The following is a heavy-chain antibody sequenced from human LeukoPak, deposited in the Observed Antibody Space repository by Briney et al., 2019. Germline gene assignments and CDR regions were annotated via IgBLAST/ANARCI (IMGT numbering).Heavy chain of an antibody. CDR1: GFIFRNYV. J-gene: IGHJ4*02. V-gene: IGHV3-30*03. Sequence: GGSLRLSCAASGFIFRNYVIHWVRQAPGKGPEWVAVTSSDLKANYYADSVKGRFTISRDNSKNTLYLQMNSLRAEDTAVYYCAREAQDIVVVVAATYFDYWGQGTLVTVSS. CDR3: AREAQDIVVVVAATYFDY. D-gene: IGHD2-15*01. CDR2: TSSDLKAN.